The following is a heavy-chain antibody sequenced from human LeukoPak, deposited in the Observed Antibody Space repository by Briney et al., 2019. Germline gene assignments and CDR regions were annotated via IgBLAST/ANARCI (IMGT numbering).Heavy chain of an antibody. J-gene: IGHJ3*02. CDR3: AKSEAFDI. V-gene: IGHV3-9*01. CDR2: ISWNSGSI. Sequence: GGSLRLSCAASGFTFDDYAMHWVRQAPGKGLEWVSGISWNSGSIGYADSVKGRFTISRDNAKNSLYLQMNSLRAEDTALYYSAKSEAFDIWGQGTMVTVSS. CDR1: GFTFDDYA.